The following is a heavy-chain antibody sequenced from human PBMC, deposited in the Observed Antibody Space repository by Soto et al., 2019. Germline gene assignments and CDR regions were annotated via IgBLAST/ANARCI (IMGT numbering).Heavy chain of an antibody. CDR1: GFSFSNYA. D-gene: IGHD3-16*01. V-gene: IGHV3-64*01. Sequence: EVLLVESGGDLVQPGGSLRLSCAASGFSFSNYAMHWVRQAPGKGLEYVSAINSNGGTTYYANSVKVRFTISRDNSRNTLYLQVGSLRADDTALYLCARWVSLTGLASWGQGTLVTVSS. CDR2: INSNGGTT. CDR3: ARWVSLTGLAS. J-gene: IGHJ5*01.